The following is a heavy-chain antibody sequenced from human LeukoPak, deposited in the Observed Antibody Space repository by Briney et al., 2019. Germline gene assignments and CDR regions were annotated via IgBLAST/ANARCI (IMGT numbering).Heavy chain of an antibody. D-gene: IGHD5-18*01. J-gene: IGHJ4*02. CDR3: ARGSRGYSYG. CDR1: GGSVSSGSYY. Sequence: SETLSLTCTVSGGSVSSGSYYWSWIRQPPGKGLEWIGYIYYSASTNYNPSLKSRVTISVNTSNNQFSLKLSSVTAADTAVYYCARGSRGYSYGWGQGTLVTVSS. V-gene: IGHV4-61*01. CDR2: IYYSAST.